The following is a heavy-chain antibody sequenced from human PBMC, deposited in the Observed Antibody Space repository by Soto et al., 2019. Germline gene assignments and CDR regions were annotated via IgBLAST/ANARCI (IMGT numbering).Heavy chain of an antibody. Sequence: GGSLRLSCAASGFTFSSYAMSWVRQAPGKGLEWVSAISGSGGSTYYADSVKGRFTISRDNSKNTLYLQMSSLRAEDTAVYYWAKETTLRYFDWLSSYFDYWGQGTLVTVSS. D-gene: IGHD3-9*01. CDR3: AKETTLRYFDWLSSYFDY. V-gene: IGHV3-23*01. CDR2: ISGSGGST. CDR1: GFTFSSYA. J-gene: IGHJ4*02.